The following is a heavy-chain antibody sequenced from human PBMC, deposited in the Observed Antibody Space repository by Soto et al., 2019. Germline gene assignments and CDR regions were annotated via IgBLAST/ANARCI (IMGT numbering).Heavy chain of an antibody. CDR1: GYTFTGYY. D-gene: IGHD2-15*01. Sequence: ASVKVSCKASGYTFTGYYMHWVRQAPGQGLEWMGWINPNSGGTNYAQKFQGRVTMTRDTSISTAYMELSGLRSDDTAVYYCARGRRYCSGGSCLISWFDPWGQGTQVTVSS. CDR3: ARGRRYCSGGSCLISWFDP. J-gene: IGHJ5*02. CDR2: INPNSGGT. V-gene: IGHV1-2*02.